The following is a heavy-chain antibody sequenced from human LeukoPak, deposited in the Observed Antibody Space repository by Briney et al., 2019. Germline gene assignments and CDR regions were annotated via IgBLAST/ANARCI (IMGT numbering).Heavy chain of an antibody. CDR2: IYYSGYT. Sequence: TSSETLSLTCTVSGGSISSSSYYWGWIRQPPGKGLEWIGSIYYSGYTYYNASLKSRVTITVDTSKSQFSLNLSFVTAADTAVYYCARGIVGASNLDYWGQGTLVTVSS. CDR1: GGSISSSSYY. CDR3: ARGIVGASNLDY. J-gene: IGHJ4*02. D-gene: IGHD1-26*01. V-gene: IGHV4-39*01.